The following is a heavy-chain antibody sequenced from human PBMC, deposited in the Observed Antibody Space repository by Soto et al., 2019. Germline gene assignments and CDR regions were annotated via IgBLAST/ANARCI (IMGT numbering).Heavy chain of an antibody. CDR1: GYTFTSYG. J-gene: IGHJ4*02. Sequence: ASVKVSCKASGYTFTSYGISWVRQAPGQGLEWMGWISAYNGNTNYAQKLQGRVTMTTDTYTSTAYMELRSLRSDDTAVYYCARDGPLRYYYDSSGYYNPFDYWGQGTLVTVSS. V-gene: IGHV1-18*04. CDR2: ISAYNGNT. D-gene: IGHD3-22*01. CDR3: ARDGPLRYYYDSSGYYNPFDY.